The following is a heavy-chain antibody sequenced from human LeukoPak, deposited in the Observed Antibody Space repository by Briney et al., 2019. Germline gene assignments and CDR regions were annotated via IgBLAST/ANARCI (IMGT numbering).Heavy chain of an antibody. CDR2: INPSGGST. CDR1: GYTFTSYY. CDR3: ARAPRVPTDDYYYYYYMDV. V-gene: IGHV1-46*01. Sequence: ASVKVSCKASGYTFTSYYMHWVRQAPGQGLEWMGIINPSGGSTSYAQKFQGRVTMTRDMSTSTVYMELSSLRSEDTAVYYCARAPRVPTDDYYYYYYMDVWGKGTTVTVSS. D-gene: IGHD4/OR15-4a*01. J-gene: IGHJ6*03.